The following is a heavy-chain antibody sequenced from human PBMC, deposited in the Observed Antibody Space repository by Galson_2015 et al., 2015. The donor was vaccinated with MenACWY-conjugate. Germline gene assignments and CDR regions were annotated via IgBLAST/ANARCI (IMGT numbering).Heavy chain of an antibody. Sequence: SLRLSCAASGFTFSRYAMHWVRQAPGKGLEWVAIIWYDGSQIYYGDSVSGRFTISRDNSKNTAYLQMNSLRAEDTAMYDCFALNSGTDYWGQGARVTVSS. CDR3: FALNSGTDY. J-gene: IGHJ4*02. CDR2: IWYDGSQI. V-gene: IGHV3-33*01. D-gene: IGHD1-26*01. CDR1: GFTFSRYA.